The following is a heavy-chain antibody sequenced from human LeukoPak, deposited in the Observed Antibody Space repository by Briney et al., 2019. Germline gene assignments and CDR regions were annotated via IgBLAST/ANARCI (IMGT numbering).Heavy chain of an antibody. V-gene: IGHV3-23*01. Sequence: PGGSLRLSCAASGFTFSSYAMSWVRQAPGKGLEWVSAISGSGGSTYYADSVKGRFTISRDNSKNTLYLQMNSLRAEDTAVYYCAKDRSSWDYYYYGMDVWGQGTTVTVSS. CDR2: ISGSGGST. J-gene: IGHJ6*02. D-gene: IGHD3-16*01. CDR1: GFTFSSYA. CDR3: AKDRSSWDYYYYGMDV.